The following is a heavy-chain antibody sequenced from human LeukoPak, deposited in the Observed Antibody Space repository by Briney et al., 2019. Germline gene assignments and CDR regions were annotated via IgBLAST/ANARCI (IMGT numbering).Heavy chain of an antibody. CDR2: INSDGSST. V-gene: IGHV3-74*01. D-gene: IGHD4-11*01. J-gene: IGHJ4*02. Sequence: GGSLRLSCAASGFTFSSYWMHWVRQAPGKGLVWVSRINSDGSSTSYADSVKGRFTISRDNAKNTLYLQMNSLRAEDTAVYCCARDSADSNGLYWGQGTLVTVSS. CDR1: GFTFSSYW. CDR3: ARDSADSNGLY.